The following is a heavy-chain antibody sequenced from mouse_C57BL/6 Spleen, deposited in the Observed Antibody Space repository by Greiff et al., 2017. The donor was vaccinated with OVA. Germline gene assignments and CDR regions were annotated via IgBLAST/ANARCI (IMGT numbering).Heavy chain of an antibody. CDR3: ARGVYYTYFDY. Sequence: QVQLQQPGAELVMPGASVKLSCKASGYTFTSYWMHWVKQRPGQGLEWIGEIDPSDSYTNYNQKFKGKSTLTVDKSSSTAYMQLSSLTSEDSAVYYCARGVYYTYFDYWGQGTTLTVSS. J-gene: IGHJ2*01. CDR2: IDPSDSYT. CDR1: GYTFTSYW. D-gene: IGHD2-1*01. V-gene: IGHV1-69*01.